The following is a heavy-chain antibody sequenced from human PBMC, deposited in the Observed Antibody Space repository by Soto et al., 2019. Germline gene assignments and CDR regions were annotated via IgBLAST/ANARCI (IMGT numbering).Heavy chain of an antibody. J-gene: IGHJ1*01. V-gene: IGHV1-69*01. CDR1: GGTFSGYA. CDR3: ARDPRSITGTTSSEDFQH. CDR2: IIPLLGIT. Sequence: QAQLMQSGAEVKKPGSSVKVSCKASGGTFSGYAINWVRQAPGQGLEWMGGIIPLLGITDYGQKFQGRITMAADESTGTAYMDLRGLRSEDTAVYYCARDPRSITGTTSSEDFQHWGQGTRVSVSS. D-gene: IGHD1-20*01.